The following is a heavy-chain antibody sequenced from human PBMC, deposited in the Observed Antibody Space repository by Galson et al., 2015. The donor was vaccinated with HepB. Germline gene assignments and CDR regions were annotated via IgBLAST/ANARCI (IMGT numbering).Heavy chain of an antibody. CDR3: ARDSAWAFDT. CDR2: INDKSVTI. V-gene: IGHV3-48*04. Sequence: LRLSCAASGFTFSSYSMNWVRQAPGKGLEWVAYINDKSVTIYYADSMKGRFTIARDNAKNSLYLQMNSLRAEDTALYYCARDSAWAFDTWGHGTLVTVSS. J-gene: IGHJ3*02. CDR1: GFTFSSYS.